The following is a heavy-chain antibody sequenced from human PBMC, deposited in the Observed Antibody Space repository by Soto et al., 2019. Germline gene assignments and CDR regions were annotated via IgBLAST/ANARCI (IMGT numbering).Heavy chain of an antibody. CDR3: ARALPVAKGGFDP. V-gene: IGHV3-23*01. CDR1: GFPFSNYA. Sequence: PGGSLRLSCSASGFPFSNYAMSWVRQAPGKGLEWVSAISRSGGSPYYADSVRGRFTVSRDNSKHTLYLQMNSLRAEDTAVYYCARALPVAKGGFDPWGQGALVTVSS. D-gene: IGHD2-2*01. J-gene: IGHJ5*02. CDR2: ISRSGGSP.